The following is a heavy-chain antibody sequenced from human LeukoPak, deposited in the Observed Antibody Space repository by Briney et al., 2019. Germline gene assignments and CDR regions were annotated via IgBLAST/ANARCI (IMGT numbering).Heavy chain of an antibody. CDR2: IYYSGST. V-gene: IGHV4-39*07. D-gene: IGHD3-22*01. CDR1: GGSISSSSYF. J-gene: IGHJ4*02. Sequence: PSETLSLTCTVSGGSISSSSYFWVWIRQPPGKGLEWIGSIYYSGSTYFNPSLKSRVTISVDTSKNQFSLKLSSVTAADTAVYYCARGQRAHYYDSSGPHDYWGQGTLVTVSS. CDR3: ARGQRAHYYDSSGPHDY.